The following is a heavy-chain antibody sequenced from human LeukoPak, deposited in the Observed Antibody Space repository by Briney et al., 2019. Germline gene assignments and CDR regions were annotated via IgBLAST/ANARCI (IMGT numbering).Heavy chain of an antibody. CDR1: GGSFSSYY. D-gene: IGHD4-17*01. V-gene: IGHV4-39*01. CDR3: ARVTTVTFSFYYYYYMDV. J-gene: IGHJ6*03. Sequence: PSETLSLTCAVYGGSFSSYYWGWIRQPPGKGLEWIGSIYYSGSTYYNPSLKSRVTISVDTSKNQFSLKLSSVTAADTAVYYCARVTTVTFSFYYYYYMDVWGKGTTVTVSS. CDR2: IYYSGST.